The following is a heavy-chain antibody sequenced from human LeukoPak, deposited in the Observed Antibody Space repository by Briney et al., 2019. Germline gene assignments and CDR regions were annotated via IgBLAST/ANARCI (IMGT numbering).Heavy chain of an antibody. V-gene: IGHV3-23*01. CDR3: AKPQAAKQTAYCGGDCYPLDS. D-gene: IGHD2-21*02. Sequence: GGSLRLPCAASGFTFGTYTMNWVRQAPGKGLEWVSAISGGRRATYYADSVRGRFTVSRDDSKNTVYLQMNTLSVEDTAVYYCAKPQAAKQTAYCGGDCYPLDSWGQGTLVTVSS. CDR1: GFTFGTYT. J-gene: IGHJ4*02. CDR2: ISGGRRAT.